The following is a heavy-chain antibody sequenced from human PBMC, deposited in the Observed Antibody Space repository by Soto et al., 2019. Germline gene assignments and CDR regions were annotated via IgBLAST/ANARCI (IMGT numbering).Heavy chain of an antibody. CDR3: ARHHDYVWGSYRWALDY. CDR1: GGSISSNAYY. D-gene: IGHD3-16*02. CDR2: KLYSGST. Sequence: QLQLQESGPGLVKPSETLSLTCTVSGGSISSNAYYWGWIRQPPGKGLEWIGSKLYSGSTYYSPSLKSRVTISVDTSKNQSSLRLSSVTAADSAVYYYARHHDYVWGSYRWALDYWGQGTLVTVSS. J-gene: IGHJ4*02. V-gene: IGHV4-39*01.